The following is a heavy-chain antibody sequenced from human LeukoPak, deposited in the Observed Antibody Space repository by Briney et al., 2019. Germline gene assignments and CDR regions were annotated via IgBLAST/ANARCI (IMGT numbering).Heavy chain of an antibody. V-gene: IGHV1-2*02. CDR2: INPNSGGT. D-gene: IGHD3-22*01. CDR3: ASSRSNNHYYHSNTLHPFDY. Sequence: ASVKVSCKASGYTFTGYYMHWVRQAPGQGLEWMGWINPNSGGTNYAQKFQGRVTMTRDTPISTAYMELSRLRSDDTAVYYCASSRSNNHYYHSNTLHPFDYWGQGTLVTVSS. CDR1: GYTFTGYY. J-gene: IGHJ4*02.